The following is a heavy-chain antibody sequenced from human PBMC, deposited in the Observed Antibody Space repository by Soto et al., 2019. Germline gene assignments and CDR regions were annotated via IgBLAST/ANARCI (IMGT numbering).Heavy chain of an antibody. CDR3: ARDPGSWYFDS. CDR2: VYYSGST. D-gene: IGHD3-10*01. V-gene: IGHV4-59*01. CDR1: GSSISSYY. Sequence: PSETLSLTCTVSGSSISSYYWSWIRQPRGKGLELIGYVYYSGSTNYNPSLRSRVNISVDTSKNQLSLKMSSVTAADTAVYYCARDPGSWYFDSWGQGILVTVSS. J-gene: IGHJ4*02.